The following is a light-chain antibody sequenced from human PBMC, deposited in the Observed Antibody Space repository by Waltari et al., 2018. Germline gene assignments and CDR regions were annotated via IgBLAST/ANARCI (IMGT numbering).Light chain of an antibody. V-gene: IGKV1-39*01. J-gene: IGKJ1*01. CDR3: QQSYSTPGT. Sequence: DIQMTPSPSSLSASVRDRVTLTCRASQSISSYLNWYQQKPGKAPKLMIYAASSLQSGVPSRFSGSGSGTDFTLTISSLQPEDFATYYCQQSYSTPGTFGQGTKVEIK. CDR2: AAS. CDR1: QSISSY.